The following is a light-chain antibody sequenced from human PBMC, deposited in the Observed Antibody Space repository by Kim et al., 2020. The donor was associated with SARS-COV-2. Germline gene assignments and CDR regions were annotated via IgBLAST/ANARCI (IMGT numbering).Light chain of an antibody. Sequence: SSELTQPLSVSVALGQTATIPCGGNNIENKNVHWYHQRPGQAPVLVMFRDKKRPSGIPERLSGSNSGNTATLTISRVEAGDEGDYYCQVWDSRTVVFGGGTQLTVL. V-gene: IGLV3-9*01. CDR3: QVWDSRTVV. J-gene: IGLJ2*01. CDR2: RDK. CDR1: NIENKN.